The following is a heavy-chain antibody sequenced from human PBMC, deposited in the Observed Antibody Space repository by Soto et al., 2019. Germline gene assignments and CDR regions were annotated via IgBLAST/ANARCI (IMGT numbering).Heavy chain of an antibody. CDR1: GYTFTSYG. Sequence: ASVKVSCKASGYTFTSYGISWVRQAPGRGLEWMAWISAYNGNTNYAQKLQGRVTMTTDTSTSTAYMELRSLRSDDTAVYYCARDGVSYCGGDCYPAQDYWGQGTLVTDSS. CDR3: ARDGVSYCGGDCYPAQDY. V-gene: IGHV1-18*01. J-gene: IGHJ4*02. CDR2: ISAYNGNT. D-gene: IGHD2-21*02.